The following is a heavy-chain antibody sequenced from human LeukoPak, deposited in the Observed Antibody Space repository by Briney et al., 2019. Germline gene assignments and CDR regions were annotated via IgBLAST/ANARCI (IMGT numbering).Heavy chain of an antibody. J-gene: IGHJ6*02. CDR1: GFTFSSYD. Sequence: GRSLRLSCAISGFTFSSYDVHWVRQAPGKGLEWVADIWYDGSNIQYADSVQGRFTIHRDSSKKTLYLQMNSLRAEDTGVYYCASNGVSQNYYYVMNVWGQGTTVTVSS. CDR3: ASNGVSQNYYYVMNV. V-gene: IGHV3-33*08. D-gene: IGHD2-8*01. CDR2: IWYDGSNI.